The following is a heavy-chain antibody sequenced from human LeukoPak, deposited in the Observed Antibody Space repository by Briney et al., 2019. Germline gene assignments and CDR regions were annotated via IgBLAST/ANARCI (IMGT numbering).Heavy chain of an antibody. V-gene: IGHV4-39*01. Sequence: KPSETLSLTCTVSGGSVSSSSSYWAWIRQPPGRGLEWIGSVYYSGTTYYNTSLESRVTKSGDTSRNRFSLMLSSVTAADTAVYYCVRQNSDYYYYYLDVWGEGTTVIVSS. CDR3: VRQNSDYYYYYLDV. CDR2: VYYSGTT. CDR1: GGSVSSSSSY. J-gene: IGHJ6*03. D-gene: IGHD1-7*01.